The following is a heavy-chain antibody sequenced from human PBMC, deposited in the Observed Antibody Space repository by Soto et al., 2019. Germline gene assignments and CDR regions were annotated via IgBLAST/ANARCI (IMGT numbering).Heavy chain of an antibody. Sequence: GASVKVSCKASGYTFTSYGISWVRQAPGQGLEWMGWISAYNGNTNYAQKLQGRVTMTTDTSTSTAYMELRSLRSDDTAVYYCARDQERTVIAAARFDPWGQGTLVTVSS. D-gene: IGHD6-13*01. J-gene: IGHJ5*02. V-gene: IGHV1-18*04. CDR2: ISAYNGNT. CDR3: ARDQERTVIAAARFDP. CDR1: GYTFTSYG.